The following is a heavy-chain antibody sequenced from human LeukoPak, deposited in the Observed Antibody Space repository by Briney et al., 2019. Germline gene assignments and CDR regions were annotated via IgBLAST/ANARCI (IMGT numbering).Heavy chain of an antibody. V-gene: IGHV1-69*13. CDR3: ARVLADIVVVPAAGRNYYRLDV. Sequence: SVKVSYKASGGTFSSYAISWVRQAPGQGLEWMGGIIPIFGTAHYAQKFQGRVTITADESTCTAYIELTSLRSEDTAVYYCARVLADIVVVPAAGRNYYRLDVWGQGTPVTVSS. J-gene: IGHJ6*02. CDR1: GGTFSSYA. D-gene: IGHD2-2*01. CDR2: IIPIFGTA.